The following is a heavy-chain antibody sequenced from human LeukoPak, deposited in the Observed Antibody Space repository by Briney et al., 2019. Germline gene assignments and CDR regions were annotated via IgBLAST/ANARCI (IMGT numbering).Heavy chain of an antibody. V-gene: IGHV3-30*02. Sequence: GGSLRLSCAASGFTFRSYGMHWVRQAPGKGLEWVAFIRYDGNNKYYADSVKGRFTISRDNSKNTVYLQMNSLRAEDTAVYYCASSNILTGYYYYYMDVWGKGTTVTVSS. D-gene: IGHD3-9*01. J-gene: IGHJ6*03. CDR1: GFTFRSYG. CDR2: IRYDGNNK. CDR3: ASSNILTGYYYYYMDV.